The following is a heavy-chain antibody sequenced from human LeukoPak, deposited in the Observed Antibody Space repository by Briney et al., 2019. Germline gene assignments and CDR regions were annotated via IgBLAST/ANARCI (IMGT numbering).Heavy chain of an antibody. D-gene: IGHD2/OR15-2a*01. Sequence: QTGGSLRLSCAGSGFTFDDYAMHWVRQTPGKGLEWVSGIYWNSGNIGYADFVGGRFTISRDNAKNSLSLQMNSLSDEDTAVYYCAKDAYGGATFFYYMDVWGKGTTVTV. V-gene: IGHV3-9*01. CDR1: GFTFDDYA. CDR3: AKDAYGGATFFYYMDV. J-gene: IGHJ6*03. CDR2: IYWNSGNI.